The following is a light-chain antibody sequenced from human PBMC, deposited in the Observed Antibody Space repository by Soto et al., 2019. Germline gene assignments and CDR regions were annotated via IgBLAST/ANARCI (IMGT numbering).Light chain of an antibody. CDR1: QNIVNN. J-gene: IGKJ3*01. CDR3: QQYYDWPLT. Sequence: EIVMTQSPATLSVSPGERATLSCSASQNIVNNLAWYQQKPGQGPWLLIYGASTRATGVPARFSGSGSGTDFTLTISSLQSEDFALYYCQQYYDWPLTFGPGTQLDIK. CDR2: GAS. V-gene: IGKV3-15*01.